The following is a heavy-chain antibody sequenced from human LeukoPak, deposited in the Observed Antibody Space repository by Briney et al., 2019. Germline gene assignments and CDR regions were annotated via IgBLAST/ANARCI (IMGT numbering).Heavy chain of an antibody. V-gene: IGHV4-31*03. Sequence: SETLSLTCNVPADSISSGGHCWSWMRQPPAKGLESIGFMRHSGSTSHNPSLKGRVAISVDASKNQFSLRLSSVTAAGTAVYYCARGGNRFGGFYFDYWGQGSLVTVSS. CDR2: MRHSGST. CDR3: ARGGNRFGGFYFDY. D-gene: IGHD3-10*01. CDR1: ADSISSGGHC. J-gene: IGHJ4*02.